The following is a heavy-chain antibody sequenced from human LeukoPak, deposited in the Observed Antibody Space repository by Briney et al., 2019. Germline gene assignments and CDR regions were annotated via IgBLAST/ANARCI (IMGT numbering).Heavy chain of an antibody. CDR3: ASNWGGDEYYFDY. D-gene: IGHD7-27*01. CDR1: GGSIRSSSHY. CDR2: IYYSGST. V-gene: IGHV4-39*01. Sequence: SETLSLTCTVSGGSIRSSSHYWGWIRQPPGKGLEWTASIYYSGSTYYNPSLKSRVTISVDTSKNQFSLRLSSVTAADTAVYYCASNWGGDEYYFDYWGQGSLVTVSS. J-gene: IGHJ4*02.